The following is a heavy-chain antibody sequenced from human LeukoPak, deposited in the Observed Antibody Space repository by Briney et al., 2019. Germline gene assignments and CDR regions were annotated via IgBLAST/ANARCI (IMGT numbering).Heavy chain of an antibody. CDR3: AGEVAVAGTGPDY. CDR1: GGSVSSYY. Sequence: SETLSLTCTVSGGSVSSYYWSWIRQPPGKGLEWIGYIFYSGTTNSNPSLKSRVAISVDTSKSQFSLKLTSVTAADTAVYYCAGEVAVAGTGPDYWGQGTLVTVSS. D-gene: IGHD6-19*01. CDR2: IFYSGTT. V-gene: IGHV4-59*02. J-gene: IGHJ4*02.